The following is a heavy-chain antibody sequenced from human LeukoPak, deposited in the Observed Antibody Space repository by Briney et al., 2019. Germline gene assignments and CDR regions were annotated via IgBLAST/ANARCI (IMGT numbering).Heavy chain of an antibody. CDR3: TRGHWGLQS. CDR1: GASVTDYY. D-gene: IGHD7-27*01. CDR2: IQHSGNS. J-gene: IGHJ5*02. V-gene: IGHV4-59*02. Sequence: SETPSLTCTVSGASVTDYYWSWIRQSPGKGLEWISYIQHSGNSDYNPCLRRRDTTSLDTSKNQFSLNLISVTAADTAVYYCTRGHWGLQSWSQGTLVTVSS.